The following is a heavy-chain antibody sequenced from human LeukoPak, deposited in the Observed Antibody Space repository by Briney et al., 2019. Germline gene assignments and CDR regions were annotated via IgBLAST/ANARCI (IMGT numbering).Heavy chain of an antibody. CDR3: AKVTVTMAATGDY. CDR2: ISGSGGST. D-gene: IGHD2-15*01. J-gene: IGHJ4*02. Sequence: GGSLRLSCVVSGFIFNNYDMSWVRQAPGKGLEWVSAISGSGGSTYYADSVKGRFTITRDNSKNTLYLQMNSLRVEDTAIYYCAKVTVTMAATGDYWGQGTLVTVSS. V-gene: IGHV3-23*01. CDR1: GFIFNNYD.